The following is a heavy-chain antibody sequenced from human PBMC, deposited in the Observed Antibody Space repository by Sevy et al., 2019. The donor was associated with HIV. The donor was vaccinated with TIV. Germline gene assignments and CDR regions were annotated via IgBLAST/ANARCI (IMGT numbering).Heavy chain of an antibody. CDR1: GYTFTSYG. Sequence: ASVKVSCKASGYTFTSYGISWVRQAPGQGLEWMGWISAYNGNTNYAQKLQGRVTMTTDTSTSTDYMELRSLRSDDTAVYYCARESLWFGQIYYYYSYGMDVWGQGTTVTVSS. J-gene: IGHJ6*02. CDR2: ISAYNGNT. CDR3: ARESLWFGQIYYYYSYGMDV. V-gene: IGHV1-18*01. D-gene: IGHD3-10*01.